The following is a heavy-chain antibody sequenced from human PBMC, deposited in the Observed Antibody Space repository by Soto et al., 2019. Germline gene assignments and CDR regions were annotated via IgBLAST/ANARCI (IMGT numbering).Heavy chain of an antibody. D-gene: IGHD3-22*01. CDR3: ARVDDSKYYYYYYGMDV. CDR2: MNPNSGNT. CDR1: GYTFTSYD. Sequence: ASVKVSCKASGYTFTSYDINWVRQATGQGLEWMGWMNPNSGNTGYAQKFQGRVTMTRNTSMSTAYMELSSLRSEDTAVYYCARVDDSKYYYYYYGMDVWGQGTTVTVSS. V-gene: IGHV1-8*01. J-gene: IGHJ6*02.